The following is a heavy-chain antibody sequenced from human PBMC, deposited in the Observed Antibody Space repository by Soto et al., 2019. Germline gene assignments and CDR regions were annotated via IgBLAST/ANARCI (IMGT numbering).Heavy chain of an antibody. CDR3: ARDKDRSHDYGHYVLVY. J-gene: IGHJ4*02. CDR2: IWYDGSNK. Sequence: GGSLRLSCAASGFTFSSYGMHWVRQAPGKGLEWVAVIWYDGSNKYYADSVKGRFTISGDNSKNTLYLQMNSLRAEDTAVYYCARDKDRSHDYGHYVLVYLGQGTLVTGSS. V-gene: IGHV3-33*01. CDR1: GFTFSSYG. D-gene: IGHD4-17*01.